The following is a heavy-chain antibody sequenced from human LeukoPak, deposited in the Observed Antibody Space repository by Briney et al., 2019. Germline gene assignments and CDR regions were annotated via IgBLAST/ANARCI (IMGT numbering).Heavy chain of an antibody. CDR3: AKDRRSYSSGWYFDY. CDR2: IRYDGSNK. D-gene: IGHD6-19*01. V-gene: IGHV3-30*02. Sequence: PGGSLRLSCAASGFTFSSYGMHWVRQAPGKGLEWVAFIRYDGSNKYYADSVKGRFTISRDNSKNTLHLQMNSLRAEDTAVYYCAKDRRSYSSGWYFDYWGQGTLVTVSS. CDR1: GFTFSSYG. J-gene: IGHJ4*02.